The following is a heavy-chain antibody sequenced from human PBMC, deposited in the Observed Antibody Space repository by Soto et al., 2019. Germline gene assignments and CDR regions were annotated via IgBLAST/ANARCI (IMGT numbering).Heavy chain of an antibody. CDR2: ISYDGSNA. J-gene: IGHJ4*02. CDR3: VRDSRIASLDF. V-gene: IGHV3-30*03. D-gene: IGHD6-6*01. Sequence: QVHLLESGGRVVEAGKSLRLSCVASGFIFSSFGMHWVRQAPGKGLEWVALISYDGSNAEYADPVKGRFTLSRDRTINILPLQMQSPRFDERAMYYWVRDSRIASLDFWGRGTLVTVSS. CDR1: GFIFSSFG.